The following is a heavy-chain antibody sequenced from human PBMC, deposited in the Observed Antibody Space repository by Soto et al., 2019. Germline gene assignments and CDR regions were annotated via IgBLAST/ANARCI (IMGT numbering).Heavy chain of an antibody. J-gene: IGHJ6*02. V-gene: IGHV1-58*01. D-gene: IGHD4-17*01. CDR2: IVVGSGNT. CDR3: AADVPDYGDYYYYFGKDV. CDR1: GFTFTSSA. Sequence: GASVKVSCKASGFTFTSSAVQWVRQARGQRLEWIGWIVVGSGNTNDAQKFQERVTITRDMSTSTAYMELSSLRSEDTAVYYCAADVPDYGDYYYYFGKDVCGRGTTVTVSS.